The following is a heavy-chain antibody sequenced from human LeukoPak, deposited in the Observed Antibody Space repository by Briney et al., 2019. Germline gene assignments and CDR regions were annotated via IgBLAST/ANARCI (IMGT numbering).Heavy chain of an antibody. CDR1: GFIFSNYN. J-gene: IGHJ4*02. D-gene: IGHD3-10*01. V-gene: IGHV3-48*01. CDR2: ISSIDSIT. Sequence: GGSLRLSCAASGFIFSNYNLNWVRQAPGKGLEWISYISSIDSITYYADSVKGRFTISRDNAKNSLYLRMNSLTAEDTAVYYCARTDLAVFGGPSDYWGQGTLVTVSS. CDR3: ARTDLAVFGGPSDY.